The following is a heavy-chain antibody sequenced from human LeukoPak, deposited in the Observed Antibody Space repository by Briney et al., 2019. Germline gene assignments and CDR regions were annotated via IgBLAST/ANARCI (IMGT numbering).Heavy chain of an antibody. Sequence: VASVKVSCKASGGTFSSYAISWVRQAPGQGLEWMGRIIPILGIANYAQKFQGRVTITADKSTSTAYMELSSLRSEDTTVYYCARGYSGYQLVFDYWGQGTLVTVSS. CDR3: ARGYSGYQLVFDY. J-gene: IGHJ4*02. CDR2: IIPILGIA. V-gene: IGHV1-69*04. D-gene: IGHD5-12*01. CDR1: GGTFSSYA.